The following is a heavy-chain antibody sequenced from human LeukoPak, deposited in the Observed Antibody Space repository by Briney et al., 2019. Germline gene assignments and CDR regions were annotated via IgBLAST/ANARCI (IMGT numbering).Heavy chain of an antibody. CDR2: INPNSGGT. CDR1: GYTFTGYY. Sequence: ASVKVSCTASGYTFTGYYMHWVRQAPGQGLEWMGWINPNSGGTNYAQKFQGWVTMTRDTSISTAYMELSRLRSDDTAVYYCARSDYYGSGSYPDAFDIWGQGTMVTVSS. CDR3: ARSDYYGSGSYPDAFDI. V-gene: IGHV1-2*04. D-gene: IGHD3-10*01. J-gene: IGHJ3*02.